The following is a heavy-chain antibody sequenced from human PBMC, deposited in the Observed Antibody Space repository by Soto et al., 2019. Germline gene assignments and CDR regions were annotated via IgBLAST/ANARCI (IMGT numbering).Heavy chain of an antibody. CDR1: GFSLSTSGLG. D-gene: IGHD6-19*01. V-gene: IGHV2-5*01. CDR2: IYWNDDK. CDR3: EHRPSDWYLFDY. J-gene: IGHJ4*02. Sequence: QITLKASGPTLVRPTQTLTLTCTFSGFSLSTSGLGVGWIRQPPGKALEWLALIYWNDDKRYSPSLKARLTITKCPSKDQVVLTMTNMDPVDTATYYCEHRPSDWYLFDYWGQGTLVTVCS.